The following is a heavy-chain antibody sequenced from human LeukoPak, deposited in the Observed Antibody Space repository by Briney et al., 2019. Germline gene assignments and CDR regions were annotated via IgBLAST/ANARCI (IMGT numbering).Heavy chain of an antibody. V-gene: IGHV3-48*03. Sequence: GGSLRLSCTASGFTFSSFEMNWVRQAPGKGGEWISYISRTGNVIYYEDSVKGRFTISTDNAKTSLFLRMTDLSVEDTAVYYCARDPRHYGSGTYYNERAQGIDYWGQGTLVTVSS. J-gene: IGHJ4*02. CDR2: ISRTGNVI. CDR1: GFTFSSFE. D-gene: IGHD3-10*01. CDR3: ARDPRHYGSGTYYNERAQGIDY.